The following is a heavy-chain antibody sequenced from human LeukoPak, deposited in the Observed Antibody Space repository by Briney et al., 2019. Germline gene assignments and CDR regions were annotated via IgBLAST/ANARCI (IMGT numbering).Heavy chain of an antibody. D-gene: IGHD3-22*01. Sequence: SETLSLTCAVYGGSFRGYYWTWIRQPPGKGLEWIGEINYSGGTNYNPSLKSRVTISVDTSKNQFSLKLSSVTAADTAVYYCARAGDNSGYSDYWGQGTLVTVSS. CDR2: INYSGGT. CDR3: ARAGDNSGYSDY. V-gene: IGHV4-34*01. CDR1: GGSFRGYY. J-gene: IGHJ4*02.